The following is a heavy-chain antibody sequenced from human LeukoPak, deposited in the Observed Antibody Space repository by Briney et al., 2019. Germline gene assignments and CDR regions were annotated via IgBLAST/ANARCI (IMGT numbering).Heavy chain of an antibody. CDR3: ARPYSSSWYNYFDS. J-gene: IGHJ4*02. CDR1: GFTFSSYA. D-gene: IGHD6-13*01. Sequence: GGSLRLSCAASGFTFSSYAMQWVRQAPGKGLEWVEVISYDGSNKYYADSVKGRFTISRDNSKNTLYLQMNSLRAEDTAVYYCARPYSSSWYNYFDSWGQGTLVTVSS. V-gene: IGHV3-30-3*01. CDR2: ISYDGSNK.